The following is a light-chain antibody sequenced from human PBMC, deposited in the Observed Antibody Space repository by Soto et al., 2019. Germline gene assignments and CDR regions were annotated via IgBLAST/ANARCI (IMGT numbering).Light chain of an antibody. CDR3: GSYTSSSTLV. CDR1: SNDVGGHDY. CDR2: DVR. J-gene: IGLJ1*01. Sequence: QSALTQPASVSGSPGQSITISCTGTSNDVGGHDYVSWYQQHPGKVPKLMIYDVRRRPSGVSDRFSGSKSNLTASLTISGLRPEDEADYYCGSYTSSSTLVFGTGTKLTVL. V-gene: IGLV2-14*03.